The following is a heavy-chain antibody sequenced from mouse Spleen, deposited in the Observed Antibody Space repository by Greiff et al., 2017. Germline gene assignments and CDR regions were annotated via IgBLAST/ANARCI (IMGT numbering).Heavy chain of an antibody. V-gene: IGHV1-76*01. CDR1: GYTFTDYY. J-gene: IGHJ1*01. Sequence: VKVVESGAELVRPGASVKLSCKASGYTFTDYYINWVKQRPGQGLEWIARIYPGSGNTYYNEKFKGKATLTAEKSSSTAYMQLSSLTSEDSAVYFCARGTTVVGFDVWGAGTTVTVSS. D-gene: IGHD1-1*01. CDR2: IYPGSGNT. CDR3: ARGTTVVGFDV.